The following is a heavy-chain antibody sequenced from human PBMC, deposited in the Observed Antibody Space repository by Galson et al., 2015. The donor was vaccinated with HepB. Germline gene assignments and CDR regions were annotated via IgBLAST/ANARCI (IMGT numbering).Heavy chain of an antibody. CDR3: ARHYSDSSGWPNEEYWFDP. J-gene: IGHJ5*02. V-gene: IGHV4-59*08. Sequence: SETLSLTCTVSGGSISSYYWSWIRQPPGKGLEWIGYIYYSGGTNYNPSLKSRVTISVDTSKNQFSLKLSSVTAADTAVYYCARHYSDSSGWPNEEYWFDPWGQGTLVTVSS. CDR1: GGSISSYY. CDR2: IYYSGGT. D-gene: IGHD6-19*01.